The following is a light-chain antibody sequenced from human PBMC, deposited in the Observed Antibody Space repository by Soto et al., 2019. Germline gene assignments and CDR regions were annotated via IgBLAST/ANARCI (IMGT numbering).Light chain of an antibody. CDR1: QGVSSSY. J-gene: IGKJ1*01. CDR2: DAS. Sequence: EILMTQSPCTLSLSPGERATLTCRASQGVSSSYLAWYQQKPGQAPRLLIYDASNRATGIPARFSGSGSGTEFTLTISSLQPDDFATYYCQHYNSYSEAFGQGTKVDIK. V-gene: IGKV3D-7*01. CDR3: QHYNSYSEA.